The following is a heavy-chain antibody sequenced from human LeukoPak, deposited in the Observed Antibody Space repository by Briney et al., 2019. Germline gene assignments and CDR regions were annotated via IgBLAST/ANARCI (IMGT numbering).Heavy chain of an antibody. J-gene: IGHJ5*02. CDR2: IYPTGST. CDR3: AKMHPFPENWFDP. CDR1: GGSISSGSFF. Sequence: SETLSLTCTVSGGSISSGSFFWSWIRQPAGKGLELIGRIYPTGSTNYNPSLKSRVTISLDTSKNQCSRKLTSVTAADTAVYYCAKMHPFPENWFDPWGQGTLVTVSS. D-gene: IGHD1-14*01. V-gene: IGHV4-61*02.